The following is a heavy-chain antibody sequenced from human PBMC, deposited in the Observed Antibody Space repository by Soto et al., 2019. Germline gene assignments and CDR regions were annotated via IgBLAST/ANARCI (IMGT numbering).Heavy chain of an antibody. D-gene: IGHD6-13*01. Sequence: SETLSLTCTVSGGSISSYYWSWIRQPPGKGLEWIGYIYYSGSTNYSPSFQGQVTISADKSISTAYLQWSSLKASDTAMYYCARAGRQQLQYYYYYYMDVWGKGTTVTVSS. CDR1: GGSISSYY. CDR2: IYYSGST. V-gene: IGHV4-59*12. J-gene: IGHJ6*03. CDR3: ARAGRQQLQYYYYYYMDV.